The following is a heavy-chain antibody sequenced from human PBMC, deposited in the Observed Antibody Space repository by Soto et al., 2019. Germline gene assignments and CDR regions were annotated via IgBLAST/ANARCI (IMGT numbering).Heavy chain of an antibody. D-gene: IGHD3-3*01. Sequence: PGGSLRLSCAASGFTFSSYAMSWVRQAPGKGLEWVSAISGSGGSTYYADSVKGRFTISRDNSKNTLYLQMNSLRAEDTAVYYCAKPTGSGRYYYGMDVWGQGTTVTVSS. CDR1: GFTFSSYA. CDR3: AKPTGSGRYYYGMDV. V-gene: IGHV3-23*01. CDR2: ISGSGGST. J-gene: IGHJ6*02.